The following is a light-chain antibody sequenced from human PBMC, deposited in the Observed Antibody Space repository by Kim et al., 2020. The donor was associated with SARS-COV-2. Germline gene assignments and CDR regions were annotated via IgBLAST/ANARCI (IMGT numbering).Light chain of an antibody. CDR1: QSVNSSY. J-gene: IGKJ2*02. V-gene: IGKV3-20*01. Sequence: EIVLTQSPGTLSLSPGERATLSCRASQSVNSSYLAWYQQTPGQAPRLLIYGASSRATGIPDRFSGSGSGTDFTLTISRLEPEDFTVYYCQQYDKSGTFGQGTKLEI. CDR2: GAS. CDR3: QQYDKSGT.